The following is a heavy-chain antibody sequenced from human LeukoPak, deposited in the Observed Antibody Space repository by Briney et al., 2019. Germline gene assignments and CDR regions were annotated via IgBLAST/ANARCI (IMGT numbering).Heavy chain of an antibody. D-gene: IGHD3-22*01. CDR3: AREGYYYDSSGYSGTYYYYGMDV. V-gene: IGHV1-18*01. Sequence: VASVKVSCKASGYTFTSYGISWVRQAPGQGLEWMGWISAYNGNTNYAQKLQGRVTMTTDTSTSTAYMELRSLRSDDTAVYYCAREGYYYDSSGYSGTYYYYGMDVWGQGTTVTVSS. CDR2: ISAYNGNT. J-gene: IGHJ6*02. CDR1: GYTFTSYG.